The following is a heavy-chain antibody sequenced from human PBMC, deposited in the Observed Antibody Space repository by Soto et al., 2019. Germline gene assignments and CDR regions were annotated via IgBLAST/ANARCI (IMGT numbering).Heavy chain of an antibody. V-gene: IGHV4-34*01. D-gene: IGHD7-27*01. Sequence: ASETLSLTCAVYGGSFSGYYWSWIRQPPGKGLEWIGEINHSGSTNYNPSLKSRVTISVDTSKNQFSLKLSSVTPEDTAVYYCAMSYWGLENYYYMDVWGKGTTVTVSS. CDR1: GGSFSGYY. J-gene: IGHJ6*03. CDR2: INHSGST. CDR3: AMSYWGLENYYYMDV.